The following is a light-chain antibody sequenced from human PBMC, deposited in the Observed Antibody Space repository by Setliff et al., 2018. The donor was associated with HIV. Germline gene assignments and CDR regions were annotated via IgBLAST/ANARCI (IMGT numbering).Light chain of an antibody. CDR1: SSDIGGFNF. CDR3: SSYSSISTLGV. J-gene: IGLJ1*01. CDR2: GVN. V-gene: IGLV2-14*01. Sequence: QSVLTQPASVSGSPGQSITISCTGTSSDIGGFNFVSWYLQHPDKAPKLMIYGVNNRPSGVSNRFSGSKSGNTASLTISGLQAEDEADYYCSSYSSISTLGVFGTGTKVTVL.